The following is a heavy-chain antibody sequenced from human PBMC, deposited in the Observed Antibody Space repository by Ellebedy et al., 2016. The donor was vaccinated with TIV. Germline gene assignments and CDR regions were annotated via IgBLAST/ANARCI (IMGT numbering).Heavy chain of an antibody. J-gene: IGHJ4*02. V-gene: IGHV1-69*13. CDR3: AKGYYGGNSYGGNFDY. CDR2: IIPMFGTP. Sequence: AASVKVSCKASGGTFSSYAFNWVRRAPGQGLEWMGGIIPMFGTPNYAQHFQGRLTITADESTTTAYMQLSTLKSEDTAVYFCAKGYYGGNSYGGNFDYWGQGTLVTVSS. D-gene: IGHD4-23*01. CDR1: GGTFSSYA.